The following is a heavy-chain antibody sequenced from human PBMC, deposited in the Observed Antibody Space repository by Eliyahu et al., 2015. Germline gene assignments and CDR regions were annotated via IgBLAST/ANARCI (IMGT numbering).Heavy chain of an antibody. D-gene: IGHD6-13*01. V-gene: IGHV2-26*01. CDR3: ARRIAAAGPRTKYNWFDP. Sequence: QVTLKESGPVLVKPTETLTLTCTVXGXSLSNARMGVSWIRXPPGKALEWLXHIFSNXEKSYSTSLKSRLTISKDTSKSQVVLTMTNMDPVDTATYYCARRIAAAGPRTKYNWFDPWGQGTLVTVSS. CDR1: GXSLSNARMG. J-gene: IGHJ5*02. CDR2: IFSNXEK.